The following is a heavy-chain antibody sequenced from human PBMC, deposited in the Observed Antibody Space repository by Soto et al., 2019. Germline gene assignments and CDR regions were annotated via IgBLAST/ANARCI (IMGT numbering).Heavy chain of an antibody. CDR1: GYTFTSYA. V-gene: IGHV1-3*01. D-gene: IGHD5-12*01. Sequence: QVQLVQSGAEVKKPGASVKVSCKASGYTFTSYAMHWVRQAPGQRLEWMGWINAGNGNTKYSQKFQGRVTMTRNTSISTAYMELSSLRSEDTAVYYCARVDLATISWGYWGQGTLVTVSS. J-gene: IGHJ4*02. CDR2: INAGNGNT. CDR3: ARVDLATISWGY.